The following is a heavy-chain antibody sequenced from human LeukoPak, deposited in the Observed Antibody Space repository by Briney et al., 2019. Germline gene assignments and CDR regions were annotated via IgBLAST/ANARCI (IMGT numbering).Heavy chain of an antibody. D-gene: IGHD3-3*01. V-gene: IGHV4-34*01. CDR2: ITYDGST. Sequence: PSETLSLTCAVFGGSFDGYYWSWIRQPPGKGLEWIGEITYDGSTNYNPSLKSRVTMSVDTSKIQLSLNLSSVTAADTAIYYCARGLASGYPPIPFDYWGQGTQVTVSS. CDR1: GGSFDGYY. J-gene: IGHJ4*02. CDR3: ARGLASGYPPIPFDY.